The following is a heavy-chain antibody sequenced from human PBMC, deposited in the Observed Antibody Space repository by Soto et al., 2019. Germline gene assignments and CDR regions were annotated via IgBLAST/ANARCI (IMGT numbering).Heavy chain of an antibody. CDR1: GDSVSSSTYH. CDR3: GYYDSGPYVY. Sequence: QVQLQESGPGLVRPSETLSLTCTVSGDSVSSSTYHWGWIRQPPGKGLEWIGTIYYTGKTYYSPSRRSRLTISIDTPKNQFSMNLTSVPAADTAVYYCGYYDSGPYVYWGQGSLVTVSS. D-gene: IGHD3-10*01. J-gene: IGHJ4*02. CDR2: IYYTGKT. V-gene: IGHV4-39*01.